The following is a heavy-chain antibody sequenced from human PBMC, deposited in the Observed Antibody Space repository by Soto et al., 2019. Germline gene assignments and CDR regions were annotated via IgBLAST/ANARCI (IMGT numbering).Heavy chain of an antibody. CDR3: AREGYDFWSGYYVPRGYFDY. Sequence: VKVSCKASGGTFSSYTISWVRQAPGQGLEWMGRIIPILGIANYAQKFQGRVTITADKSTNTAYLELSSLRAEDTAVYYCAREGYDFWSGYYVPRGYFDYWGQGTLVTV. CDR1: GGTFSSYT. V-gene: IGHV1-69*04. D-gene: IGHD3-3*01. J-gene: IGHJ4*02. CDR2: IIPILGIA.